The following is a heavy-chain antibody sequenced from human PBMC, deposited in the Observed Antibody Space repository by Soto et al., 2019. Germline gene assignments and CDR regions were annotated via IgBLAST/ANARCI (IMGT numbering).Heavy chain of an antibody. J-gene: IGHJ5*02. Sequence: TLSLTCTVSGGSISTSYWSWIRQPPGRGLEWIGDIYYRGNTNYNPSLESRVTISIDTSKKQFSLKVSSVTAADTAVYYCARATRTGTRWSWFDPWGQGTLVTVSS. CDR1: GGSISTSY. CDR2: IYYRGNT. D-gene: IGHD1-7*01. CDR3: ARATRTGTRWSWFDP. V-gene: IGHV4-59*12.